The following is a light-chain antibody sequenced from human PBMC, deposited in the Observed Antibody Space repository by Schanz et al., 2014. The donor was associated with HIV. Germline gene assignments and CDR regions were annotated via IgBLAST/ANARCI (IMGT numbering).Light chain of an antibody. V-gene: IGLV2-8*01. CDR2: EVI. CDR1: SSDVGGYNH. J-gene: IGLJ2*01. Sequence: QSALTQPPSASGSPGQSVTISCTGTSSDVGGYNHVSWYQQHPGKAPKLMIYEVIKRPSGVSDRFSGSRSGDMASLIISGLQPDDEADYYCCSFTSRRTLFGGGTKLTVL. CDR3: CSFTSRRTL.